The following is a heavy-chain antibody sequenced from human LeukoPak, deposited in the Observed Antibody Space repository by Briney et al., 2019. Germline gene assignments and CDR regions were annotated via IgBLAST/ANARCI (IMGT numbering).Heavy chain of an antibody. Sequence: SETLSLTCTVSGGSISSGSYYWSWIRQPAGKGLEWIGRIYTSGSTNYNPSLKSRVTISVDTSKNQFSLKLSSVTAADTAVYFCARLAYYLDSSGYYLYYFDNWGQGAPVTVSS. V-gene: IGHV4-61*02. J-gene: IGHJ4*02. CDR3: ARLAYYLDSSGYYLYYFDN. D-gene: IGHD3-22*01. CDR1: GGSISSGSYY. CDR2: IYTSGST.